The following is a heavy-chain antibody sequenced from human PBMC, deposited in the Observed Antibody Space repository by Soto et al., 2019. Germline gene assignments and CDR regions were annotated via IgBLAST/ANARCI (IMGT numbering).Heavy chain of an antibody. J-gene: IGHJ4*02. V-gene: IGHV1-69*01. CDR3: ASGGTTVNRRFDF. CDR2: IIPILETT. Sequence: QVQVVQSGAEVKKPGSSVRVSCKASGGTSSSYAITWMRQAPGQRLEWMGGIIPILETTDYAQKFQGRVTFTADESTSTVYMELSSLTSEDTAVYYCASGGTTVNRRFDFWGQGTLVTVSS. CDR1: GGTSSSYA. D-gene: IGHD4-4*01.